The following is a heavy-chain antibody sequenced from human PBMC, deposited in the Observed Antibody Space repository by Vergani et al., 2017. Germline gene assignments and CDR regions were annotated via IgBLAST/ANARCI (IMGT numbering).Heavy chain of an antibody. V-gene: IGHV3-30*18. Sequence: QVQLVESGGGVVQPGRSLRLSCAAPGFTFSSYGMHWVRQAPGKGLEWVAVISYDGSYKYYADSVKGRFTISRDNPKNTLYLQMNSLRAEDTAVYYCAKSASYYDSSGYYYFDYWGQGTLVTVSS. D-gene: IGHD3-22*01. CDR1: GFTFSSYG. CDR3: AKSASYYDSSGYYYFDY. CDR2: ISYDGSYK. J-gene: IGHJ4*02.